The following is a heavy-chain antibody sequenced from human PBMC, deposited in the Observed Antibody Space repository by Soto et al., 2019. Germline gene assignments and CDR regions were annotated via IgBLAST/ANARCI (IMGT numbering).Heavy chain of an antibody. CDR2: ISYDGSNK. J-gene: IGHJ3*01. Sequence: QVQLVESGGSVVQPGRSLRLSCAASGFTFSSYTLHWVRQAPGKGLEWVALISYDGSNKYYADSVKGRFTISRDNSKNTLYLQMNSRRPEDTALFYCARGPYDFWSGYIADAFDVWGQGTMVTVSS. V-gene: IGHV3-30-3*01. CDR3: ARGPYDFWSGYIADAFDV. CDR1: GFTFSSYT. D-gene: IGHD3-3*01.